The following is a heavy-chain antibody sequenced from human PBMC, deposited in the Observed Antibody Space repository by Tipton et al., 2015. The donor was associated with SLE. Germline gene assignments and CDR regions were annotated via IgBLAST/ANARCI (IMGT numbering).Heavy chain of an antibody. D-gene: IGHD7-27*01. CDR2: INHSGST. CDR1: GGSFSGYY. Sequence: TLSLTCAVYGGSFSGYYWSWIRQPPGKGLEWIGEINHSGSTNYNPSLKSRVTISVDTSKNQFSLKLSSVTAADTAVYYCASLVVVPAELGIGATEAIDFWGQGTLVTVSS. CDR3: ASLVVVPAELGIGATEAIDF. V-gene: IGHV4-34*01. J-gene: IGHJ4*02.